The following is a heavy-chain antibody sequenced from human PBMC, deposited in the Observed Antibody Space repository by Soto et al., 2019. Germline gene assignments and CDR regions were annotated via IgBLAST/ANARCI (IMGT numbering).Heavy chain of an antibody. J-gene: IGHJ4*02. V-gene: IGHV3-30*03. Sequence: GGSLRLSCAASGFAFSRFGMHWVRQAPGKALEWVAFISSDKSDTYSADAVRGRFSISRDNSKNTLFLQMDGLRAEDTAVYYCATAGGPAANQFFFDYWGLGTLVTVSS. D-gene: IGHD6-13*01. CDR2: ISSDKSDT. CDR3: ATAGGPAANQFFFDY. CDR1: GFAFSRFG.